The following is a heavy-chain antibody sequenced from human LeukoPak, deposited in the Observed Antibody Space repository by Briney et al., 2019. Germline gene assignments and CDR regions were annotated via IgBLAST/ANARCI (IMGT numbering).Heavy chain of an antibody. CDR3: ARDSPGYGAYDLG. J-gene: IGHJ4*02. CDR2: IKEDGSAK. V-gene: IGHV3-7*04. D-gene: IGHD5-12*01. Sequence: GGSLRLSCAASGFTFSTYWMSWVRQAPGKGLEWVANIKEDGSAKYSVDSVKGRFTISRDNAKNTLYLQMNSLRAEDTAVYYCARDSPGYGAYDLGWGQGALVTVSS. CDR1: GFTFSTYW.